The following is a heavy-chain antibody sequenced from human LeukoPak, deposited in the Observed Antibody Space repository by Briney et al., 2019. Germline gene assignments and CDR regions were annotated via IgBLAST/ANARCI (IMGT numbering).Heavy chain of an antibody. D-gene: IGHD4-17*01. CDR1: GGTFSSYA. V-gene: IGHV1-69*04. Sequence: ASVKVSCKASGGTFSSYAISWVRQAPGQGLEWMGRIIPILGIANYAQKFQGRVTITADKSTSTAYMELSSLRSEDTAVYYCASEANYGANWLDPWGQGTLVTVSS. J-gene: IGHJ5*02. CDR2: IIPILGIA. CDR3: ASEANYGANWLDP.